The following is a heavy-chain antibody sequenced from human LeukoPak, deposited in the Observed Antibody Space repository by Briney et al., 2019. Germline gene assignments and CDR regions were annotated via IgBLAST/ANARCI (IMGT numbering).Heavy chain of an antibody. V-gene: IGHV4-34*01. CDR2: INHSGST. CDR3: ARVFSSGWYYFDY. Sequence: SETLSLTCAVYGGSFSGYYWSWIRQPPGKGLEWIGEINHSGSTNYNPSLKSRVTISVDTSKNQFSLKLSSVTAADTAVYYCARVFSSGWYYFDYWGQGTLVTVSS. CDR1: GGSFSGYY. D-gene: IGHD6-19*01. J-gene: IGHJ4*02.